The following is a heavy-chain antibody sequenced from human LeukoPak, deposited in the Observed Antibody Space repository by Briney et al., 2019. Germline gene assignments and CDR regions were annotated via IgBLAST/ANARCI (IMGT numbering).Heavy chain of an antibody. D-gene: IGHD5-12*01. J-gene: IGHJ4*02. V-gene: IGHV3-21*01. CDR1: GFTFSSYS. CDR2: ISSSSSYI. Sequence: PGGSLRLSCAASGFTFSSYSMNWVRQAPGKGLEWVSSISSSSSYIYYADSVKGRFTISRDNAKNSLYLQMNSLRAEDTAVYYCARVGDSGYDYFDYWGQGTLVTVSS. CDR3: ARVGDSGYDYFDY.